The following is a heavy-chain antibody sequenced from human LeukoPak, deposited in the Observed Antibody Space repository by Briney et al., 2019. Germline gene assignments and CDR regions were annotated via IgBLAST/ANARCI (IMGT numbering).Heavy chain of an antibody. V-gene: IGHV3-23*01. CDR3: AKNLLGSEAFSWYFDL. Sequence: GGSLRLSCAASGFTFSRDGMSWVRQAPWKGLEWVSSISASGGGTVYADSVKGRVTISRDNSKNTLYLQMHSLRAEDTAVYSCAKNLLGSEAFSWYFDLWGRGTLVTVSS. CDR1: GFTFSRDG. CDR2: ISASGGGT. J-gene: IGHJ2*01. D-gene: IGHD1-26*01.